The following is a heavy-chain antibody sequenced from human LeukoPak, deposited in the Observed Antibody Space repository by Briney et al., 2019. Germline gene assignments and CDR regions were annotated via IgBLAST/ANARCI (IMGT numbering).Heavy chain of an antibody. CDR2: INPNSGGT. D-gene: IGHD3-16*02. CDR3: ARVMITFGGVIAAHFDY. J-gene: IGHJ4*02. CDR1: GYTCTGYY. Sequence: ASVKVSCKASGYTCTGYYMHWVRQAPGQGLEWMGWINPNSGGTNYAQKFQGRVTMTRDTSISTAYMELSRLRSDDTAVYYCARVMITFGGVIAAHFDYWGQGTLVTVSS. V-gene: IGHV1-2*02.